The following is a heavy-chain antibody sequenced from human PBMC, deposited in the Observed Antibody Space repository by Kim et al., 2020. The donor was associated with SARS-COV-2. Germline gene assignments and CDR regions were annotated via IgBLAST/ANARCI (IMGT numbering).Heavy chain of an antibody. D-gene: IGHD4-17*01. CDR1: GGSISAYY. V-gene: IGHV4-59*03. CDR3: SRYGDYYDN. J-gene: IGHJ4*02. CDR2: VYYSGST. Sequence: SQTLSLTCSISGGSISAYYWSWIRQPPGKGLEWIGYVYYSGSTRYNPSLQSRVTISVDTSTNQFSLNLHSVSAADTAVYFGSRYGDYYDNWGQGILVTVSS.